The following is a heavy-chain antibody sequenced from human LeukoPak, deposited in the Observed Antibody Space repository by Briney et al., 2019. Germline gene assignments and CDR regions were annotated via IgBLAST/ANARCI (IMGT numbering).Heavy chain of an antibody. CDR2: IIPIFGTA. J-gene: IGHJ1*01. CDR3: ARGSYDFWSGYKRDLRSEYFQH. V-gene: IGHV1-69*13. D-gene: IGHD3-3*01. Sequence: SVKVSCKASGGTFRSYVISWVRQAPGQGLEWMGGIIPIFGTANYAQKFQGRVPITADESTSTAYMELSSLRSGDTAVYYCARGSYDFWSGYKRDLRSEYFQHWGQGTLVTVSS. CDR1: GGTFRSYV.